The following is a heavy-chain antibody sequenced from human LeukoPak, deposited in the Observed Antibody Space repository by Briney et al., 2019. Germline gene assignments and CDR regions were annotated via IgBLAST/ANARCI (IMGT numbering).Heavy chain of an antibody. CDR3: ARVGYNCGGDCRDWFDP. CDR1: GFTFSSYA. Sequence: PGRSLRLSCAASGFTFSSYAMHWVRQAPGKGLEWVAVISYDGSNKYYADSVKGRFTISRDNSKNTLYLQMNSLRAEDTAVYYCARVGYNCGGDCRDWFDPWGQGTLVTVSS. J-gene: IGHJ5*02. D-gene: IGHD2-21*02. V-gene: IGHV3-30-3*01. CDR2: ISYDGSNK.